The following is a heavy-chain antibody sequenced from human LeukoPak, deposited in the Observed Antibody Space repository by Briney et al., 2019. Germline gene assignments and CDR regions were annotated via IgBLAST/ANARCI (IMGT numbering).Heavy chain of an antibody. D-gene: IGHD2-2*03. Sequence: GSLRLSCAASGFTFSNAWMNWVRQAPGKGLEWVANIKQDGSEKYYVDSVKGRFTISRDNAKNSLYLQMNSLRAEDTAVYYCARDGYCGSTSCPNYYYYGMDVWGQGTTVTVSS. CDR2: IKQDGSEK. CDR3: ARDGYCGSTSCPNYYYYGMDV. CDR1: GFTFSNAW. J-gene: IGHJ6*02. V-gene: IGHV3-7*01.